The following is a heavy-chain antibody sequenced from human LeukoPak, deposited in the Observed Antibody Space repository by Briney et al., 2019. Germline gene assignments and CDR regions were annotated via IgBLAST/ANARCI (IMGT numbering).Heavy chain of an antibody. CDR1: GFTFSSYA. D-gene: IGHD6-13*01. V-gene: IGHV3-23*01. CDR3: AKDRSSSWYVALDY. Sequence: GGSLRLSCAAFGFTFSSYAMSWVRQAPGKGLEWVSAISGSGGSTYYADSVKGRFTISRDNSKNTLYLQMNSLRAEDTAVYYCAKDRSSSWYVALDYWGQGTLVTVSS. J-gene: IGHJ4*02. CDR2: ISGSGGST.